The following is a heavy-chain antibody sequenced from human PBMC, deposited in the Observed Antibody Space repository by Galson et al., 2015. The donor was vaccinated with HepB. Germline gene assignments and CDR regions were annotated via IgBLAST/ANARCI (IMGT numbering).Heavy chain of an antibody. CDR3: AGLLSYYYDSSAYYQGGYFDL. CDR1: RGSISPYY. D-gene: IGHD3-22*01. CDR2: IYHNGNN. Sequence: SETLSLTCTVSRGSISPYYWSWIRQPPGKGLEWIGYIYHNGNNNQNPSLKSRVTLSVEMSKSQFSLKWSSVTAADTAIYYCAGLLSYYYDSSAYYQGGYFDLWGRGALVTVSS. J-gene: IGHJ2*01. V-gene: IGHV4-59*08.